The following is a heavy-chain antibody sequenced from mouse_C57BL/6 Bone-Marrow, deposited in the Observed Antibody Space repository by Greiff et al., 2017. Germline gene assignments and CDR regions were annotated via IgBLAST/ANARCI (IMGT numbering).Heavy chain of an antibody. CDR1: GYTFTSYW. D-gene: IGHD2-4*01. CDR3: ARWDYDRGVAY. V-gene: IGHV1-61*01. Sequence: VQLQQPGAELVRPGSSVKLSCKASGYTFTSYWMDWVKQRPGQGLEWIGNIYPSDSETHYNQKFKDKATLTVDKSSSTAYMQLSSLTSEDSAVYYCARWDYDRGVAYWGQGTLVTVSA. CDR2: IYPSDSET. J-gene: IGHJ3*01.